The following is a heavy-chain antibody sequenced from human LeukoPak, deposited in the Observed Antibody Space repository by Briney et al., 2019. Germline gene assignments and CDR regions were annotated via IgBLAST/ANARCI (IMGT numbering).Heavy chain of an antibody. D-gene: IGHD3-16*02. J-gene: IGHJ4*02. CDR1: GGSISSSTYC. V-gene: IGHV3-21*01. Sequence: PSETLSLTCTVSGGSISSSTYCWGWVRQAPGTGLEWVSSISSSSSYIYYADSVKGRFTISRDNAKNSLYLQMNSLRAEDTAVYYCAREDYVWGSYRYTGFGYFDYWGQGTLVTVSS. CDR3: AREDYVWGSYRYTGFGYFDY. CDR2: ISSSSSYI.